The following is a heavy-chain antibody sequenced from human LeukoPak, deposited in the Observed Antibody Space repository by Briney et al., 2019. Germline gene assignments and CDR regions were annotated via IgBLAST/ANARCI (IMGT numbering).Heavy chain of an antibody. V-gene: IGHV1-18*01. Sequence: ASVKVSCNASGYTFTSYGISWVRQAPGQGLDWMGWINAYYGNTNYAQKFQGRVTMTTDTSTSTAYMELRSLRSDDTAVYYCARDLAARPSLGIDYWGQGTLVTVSS. J-gene: IGHJ4*02. CDR1: GYTFTSYG. CDR3: ARDLAARPSLGIDY. D-gene: IGHD6-6*01. CDR2: INAYYGNT.